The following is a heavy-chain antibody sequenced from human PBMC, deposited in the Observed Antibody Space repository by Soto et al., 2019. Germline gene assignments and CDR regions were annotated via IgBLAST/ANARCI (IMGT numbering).Heavy chain of an antibody. V-gene: IGHV3-7*01. CDR1: GFTFSNYW. J-gene: IGHJ4*02. CDR3: ARVAYGNGWIFDH. D-gene: IGHD6-19*01. CDR2: IKQDGSEK. Sequence: HPVGSLRLSCAASGFTFSNYWMSWVRQAPGKGLEWVANIKQDGSEKYYVDSVKGRFTLSRDNAQNSLQLQMNSLRAEDAAIYFCARVAYGNGWIFDHWGQGTLVTVSS.